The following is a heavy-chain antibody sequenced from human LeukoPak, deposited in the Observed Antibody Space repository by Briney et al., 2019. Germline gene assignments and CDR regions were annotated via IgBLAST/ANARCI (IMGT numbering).Heavy chain of an antibody. CDR1: GGSISSGDYY. Sequence: SETLSLTCAVSGGSISSGDYYWSWIRQPPGKGLEWIGYIYYSGSTYYNPSLKSRVTISVDTSKNQFSLKLSSVTAADTAVYYCARDTVELPDYYYYMDVWGKGTTVTVPS. J-gene: IGHJ6*03. V-gene: IGHV4-30-4*08. CDR3: ARDTVELPDYYYYMDV. CDR2: IYYSGST. D-gene: IGHD4-23*01.